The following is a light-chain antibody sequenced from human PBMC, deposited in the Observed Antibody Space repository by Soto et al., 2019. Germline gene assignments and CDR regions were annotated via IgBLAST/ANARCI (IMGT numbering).Light chain of an antibody. V-gene: IGKV3-20*01. Sequence: EIVLTQSPGTLSLSPGERATLSCRASQSVSSSYLAWYQQKPGQAPRLLIYGASSRATGIPARFSGRGSGTEFILTISSLQSEDFAVYYCQQYYSTPLTFGGGTKVDIK. J-gene: IGKJ4*01. CDR1: QSVSSSY. CDR3: QQYYSTPLT. CDR2: GAS.